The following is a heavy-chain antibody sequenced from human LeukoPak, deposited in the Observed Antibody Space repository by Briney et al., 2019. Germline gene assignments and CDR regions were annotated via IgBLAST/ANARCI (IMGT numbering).Heavy chain of an antibody. V-gene: IGHV3-33*01. CDR3: AREPGDRSRYLQH. CDR1: GFTFSSYG. Sequence: GRSLRLSCAASGFTFSSYGMHWVRQAPGKGLEWVAVIWYDGSNKYYADSVKGRFTISRDNSKNTLYLQMNSLRAEDTAVYYCAREPGDRSRYLQHWGQGTLVTVSS. J-gene: IGHJ1*01. CDR2: IWYDGSNK. D-gene: IGHD2-21*02.